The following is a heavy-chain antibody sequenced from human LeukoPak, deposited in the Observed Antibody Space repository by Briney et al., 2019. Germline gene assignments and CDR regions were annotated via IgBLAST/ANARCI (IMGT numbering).Heavy chain of an antibody. CDR1: GGSISSGGYS. D-gene: IGHD6-19*01. CDR2: IYHSGST. V-gene: IGHV4-30-2*01. J-gene: IGHJ5*02. Sequence: PSETLSLTCAVSGGSISSGGYSWSWIRQPPGKGLEWIGYIYHSGSTYYNPSLKSRVTISVDRSKNQFSLKLSSVTAADTAVYYCARVGQWLAQNWFDPWGQGTLVTVSS. CDR3: ARVGQWLAQNWFDP.